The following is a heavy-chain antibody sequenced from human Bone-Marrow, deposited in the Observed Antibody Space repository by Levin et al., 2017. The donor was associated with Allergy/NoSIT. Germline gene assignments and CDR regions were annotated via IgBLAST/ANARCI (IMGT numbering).Heavy chain of an antibody. D-gene: IGHD4-17*01. V-gene: IGHV1-69*04. CDR2: IIPILGIA. CDR1: GGTFSSYA. Sequence: PGESLKISCKASGGTFSSYAISWVRQAPGQGLEWMGRIIPILGIANYAQKFQGRVTITADKSTSTAYMELSSLRSEDTAVYYCARDLDTTVTEDFDYWGQGTLVTVSS. J-gene: IGHJ4*02. CDR3: ARDLDTTVTEDFDY.